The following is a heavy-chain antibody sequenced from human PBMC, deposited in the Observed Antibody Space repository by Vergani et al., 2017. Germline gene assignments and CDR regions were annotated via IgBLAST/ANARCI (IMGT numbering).Heavy chain of an antibody. CDR1: GGTFSSYA. D-gene: IGHD3-22*01. J-gene: IGHJ6*02. CDR2: IIPIFGTA. CDR3: ARNINKVVVVVNGXLPQDYYYYYGMDV. Sequence: QVQLVQSGAEVKKPGSSVKVSCKASGGTFSSYAISWVRQAPGQGLEWMGGIIPIFGTANYAQKFQGRVTITADESTSTAYMELSSLRSEDTAVYYCARNINKVVVVVNGXLPQDYYYYYGMDVWGQGTTVTVSS. V-gene: IGHV1-69*12.